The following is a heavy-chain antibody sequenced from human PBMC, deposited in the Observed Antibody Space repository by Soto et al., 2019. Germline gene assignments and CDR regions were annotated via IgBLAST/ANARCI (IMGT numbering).Heavy chain of an antibody. CDR1: GGSIGGYD. J-gene: IGHJ5*02. D-gene: IGHD3-22*01. CDR3: ARQASGYYYGWFDP. CDR2: IFYSGST. V-gene: IGHV4-59*08. Sequence: SETLCLTCSVAGGSIGGYDGSWIRQPPGKGLEWIGNIFYSGSTYYTPSLKSRVTMSVDTSNNQFSLKLSSVTAADTAVYYCARQASGYYYGWFDPWGQGTLVTV.